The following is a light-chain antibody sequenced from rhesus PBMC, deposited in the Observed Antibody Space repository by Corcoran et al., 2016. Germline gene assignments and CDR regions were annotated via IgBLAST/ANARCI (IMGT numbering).Light chain of an antibody. Sequence: ALTQPPSVSKSLGQSVTISCTGTSSDIGGYNDVSWYQQHPGTAPRLLIYDVSKRPSGVSDRFSGSKSGNTASLTISGLQAEDEADYYCCSYRSGSTYYIFGAGTRLTVL. CDR3: CSYRSGSTYYI. CDR1: SSDIGGYND. CDR2: DVS. V-gene: IGLV2S9*01. J-gene: IGLJ1*01.